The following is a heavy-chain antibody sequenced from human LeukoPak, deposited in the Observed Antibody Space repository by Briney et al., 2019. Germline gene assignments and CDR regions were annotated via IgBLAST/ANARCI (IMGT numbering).Heavy chain of an antibody. CDR1: GYNFTSYW. V-gene: IGHV5-51*01. CDR3: ARPRSGSSFGAFDF. J-gene: IGHJ3*01. Sequence: GESLKISCKGSGYNFTSYWIGWVRQMPGKGLEWLGVIYPGDSDTRYSPSFQGQVTISADKSISTAYLQWNTLKASDTAMYYCARPRSGSSFGAFDFWGQGTMVTVS. CDR2: IYPGDSDT. D-gene: IGHD1-26*01.